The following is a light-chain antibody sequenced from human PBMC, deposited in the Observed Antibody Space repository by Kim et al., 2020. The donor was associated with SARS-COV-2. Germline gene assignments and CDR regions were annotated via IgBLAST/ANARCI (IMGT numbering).Light chain of an antibody. V-gene: IGKV3-11*01. CDR2: EIS. CDR1: QTVNNY. J-gene: IGKJ4*01. Sequence: SLTPGDGATLSCRASQTVNNYLLWYQQKPGQPPRLLMYEISKRATGIAARFSGSGSGTDFTLTISSLEPEDFAVYYCQQRRSWPITFGGGARVEIK. CDR3: QQRRSWPIT.